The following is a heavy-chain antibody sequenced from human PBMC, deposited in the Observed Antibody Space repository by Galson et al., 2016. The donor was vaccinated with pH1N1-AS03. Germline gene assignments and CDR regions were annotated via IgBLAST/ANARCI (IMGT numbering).Heavy chain of an antibody. CDR2: INHSGST. CDR1: GGSFSGYS. CDR3: ARRANWGFTGRQNWFDP. Sequence: ETLSLTCAVYGGSFSGYSCSWIRQSPGKGLEWIGEINHSGSTNYNPSLKNRVTISVDTSTNQFSLNLTSVTAADTAVYYCARRANWGFTGRQNWFDPWGQGTLATVSS. V-gene: IGHV4-34*01. D-gene: IGHD7-27*01. J-gene: IGHJ5*02.